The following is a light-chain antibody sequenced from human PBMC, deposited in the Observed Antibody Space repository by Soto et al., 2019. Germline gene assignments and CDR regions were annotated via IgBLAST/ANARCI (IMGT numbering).Light chain of an antibody. Sequence: QSALTQPASVSGSPGQSITISCTGTSSDVGSYNLVSWYQQHPGKAPKLMIYEVSKRPSGVSNRFPGSKSGNTASLTISGLQAEDEADYYCCSYAGSSPLWVFGGGTKLTVL. V-gene: IGLV2-23*02. CDR3: CSYAGSSPLWV. J-gene: IGLJ3*02. CDR1: SSDVGSYNL. CDR2: EVS.